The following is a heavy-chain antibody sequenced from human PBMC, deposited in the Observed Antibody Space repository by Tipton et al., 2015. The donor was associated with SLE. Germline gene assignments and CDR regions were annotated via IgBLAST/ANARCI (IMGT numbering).Heavy chain of an antibody. V-gene: IGHV3-30*04. CDR2: ISYDGSNK. Sequence: SLRLSCAASGFTFSSYAMHWVRQAPGKGLEWVAVISYDGSNKYYADSVKGRFTISRDNSKNTLYLQMNSLRAEDTAVYYCAREGVFLVAFDIWGQGTMVTVSS. CDR1: GFTFSSYA. D-gene: IGHD3-3*01. CDR3: AREGVFLVAFDI. J-gene: IGHJ3*02.